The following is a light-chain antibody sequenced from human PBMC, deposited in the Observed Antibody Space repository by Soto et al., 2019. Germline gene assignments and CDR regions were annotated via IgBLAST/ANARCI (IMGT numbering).Light chain of an antibody. Sequence: ELVMSQSPATLSVSPGERAPLSCRASQSVNSNYLAWYHHKPGQAPRLLIYGISSRATGIPARFSGSGSGTEFTLTISSLQPEDVAVYYCQQRSNWPPIPFGQGTRLEIK. CDR1: QSVNSNY. V-gene: IGKV3D-20*02. CDR2: GIS. CDR3: QQRSNWPPIP. J-gene: IGKJ5*01.